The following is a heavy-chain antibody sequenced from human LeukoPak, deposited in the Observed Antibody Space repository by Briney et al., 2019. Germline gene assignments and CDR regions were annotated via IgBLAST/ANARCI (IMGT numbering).Heavy chain of an antibody. CDR3: ARAIVMGAAYYFDY. CDR2: ISSSSSYV. V-gene: IGHV3-21*01. J-gene: IGHJ4*02. D-gene: IGHD1-26*01. CDR1: GFTFSSYS. Sequence: GGSLRLSCAASGFTFSSYSMNWVRQAPGKGLEWVSSISSSSSYVYYADSLKGRFTISRDNARNSLYLQMNSLRAEDTAVYYCARAIVMGAAYYFDYWGQGTLVTVSS.